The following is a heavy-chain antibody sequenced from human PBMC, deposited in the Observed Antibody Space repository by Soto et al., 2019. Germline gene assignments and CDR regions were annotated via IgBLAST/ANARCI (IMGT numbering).Heavy chain of an antibody. D-gene: IGHD6-13*01. J-gene: IGHJ5*02. Sequence: GGSLRLSCQTSGFSFSSYAMHWVRQAPGKGLQWVGVISYDGSHKFYGESVKRRITISRANSKNTLYMQMPILTTDDTVIYYVAKVAGVATGGTVGGLDPWGQGTLVTVYS. CDR3: AKVAGVATGGTVGGLDP. CDR1: GFSFSSYA. CDR2: ISYDGSHK. V-gene: IGHV3-30*18.